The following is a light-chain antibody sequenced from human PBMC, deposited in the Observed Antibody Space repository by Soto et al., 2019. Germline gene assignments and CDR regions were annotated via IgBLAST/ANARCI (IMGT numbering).Light chain of an antibody. CDR3: AAWDDSLNGLV. V-gene: IGLV1-44*01. CDR1: RSNTGSNT. CDR2: SNN. Sequence: QSVLTQPPSASGTPGQRVTISCSGSRSNTGSNTVNWYQQLPGTAPKLLIYSNNQLSSGVHDRFSGSKSGTSASLAISGLQSEDEGDYYCAAWDDSLNGLVFGGGTKLTVL. J-gene: IGLJ2*01.